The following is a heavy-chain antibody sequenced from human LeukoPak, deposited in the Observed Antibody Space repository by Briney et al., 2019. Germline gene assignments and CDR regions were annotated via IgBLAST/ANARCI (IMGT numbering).Heavy chain of an antibody. CDR3: ARDLTGMIPLDY. CDR2: IYSGDKT. V-gene: IGHV3-66*01. D-gene: IGHD3-16*01. Sequence: GGSLRLSCAASGFTFSSYAMSWVRQAPGKGLEWVSMIYSGDKTSYADSVKGRFTISRDDFDNSLYLQMNSLRDEDTAVYYCARDLTGMIPLDYWGQGTLVTVSS. J-gene: IGHJ4*02. CDR1: GFTFSSYA.